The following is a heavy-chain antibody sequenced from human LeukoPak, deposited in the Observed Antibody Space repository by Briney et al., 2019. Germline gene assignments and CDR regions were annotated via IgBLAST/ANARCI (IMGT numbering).Heavy chain of an antibody. J-gene: IGHJ6*02. CDR3: ARGSIAVAGTVYYYGMDV. CDR2: IWYDGSNK. CDR1: GFTFSSYG. D-gene: IGHD6-19*01. Sequence: GRSLRLSCAAFGFTFSSYGMHWVRQAPGKGLEWVAVIWYDGSNKYYADSVKGRFTISRDNSKNTLYLQMNSLRAEDTAVYYCARGSIAVAGTVYYYGMDVWGQGTTVTVSS. V-gene: IGHV3-33*01.